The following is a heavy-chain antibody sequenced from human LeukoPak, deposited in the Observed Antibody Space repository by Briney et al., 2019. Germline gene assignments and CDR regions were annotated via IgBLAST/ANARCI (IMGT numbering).Heavy chain of an antibody. CDR1: GFTFSSYS. J-gene: IGHJ4*02. V-gene: IGHV3-7*04. D-gene: IGHD5-24*01. Sequence: GGALRLSCAASGFTFSSYSMSWVCEAPGKGLEWAGNIKQDGSETKSVDSVEGRFTISRDNAKNSLYLQMNSLRAEDTAMYYCARGDGYYYNFDDWGQGTLVTVSS. CDR2: IKQDGSET. CDR3: ARGDGYYYNFDD.